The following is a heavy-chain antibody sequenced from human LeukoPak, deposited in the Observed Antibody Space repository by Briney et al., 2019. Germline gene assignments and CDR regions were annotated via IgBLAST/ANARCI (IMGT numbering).Heavy chain of an antibody. Sequence: PGGGLRLSCAASGFTFSNAWMSWVRQAPGKGLEWGGRIKSKSDGGTTDYAAPVKGRFTISRDDSKNTMYLQMNSLKTEDTAVYYCTTASSGYDKFDYWGQGTLVTVSS. V-gene: IGHV3-15*01. CDR2: IKSKSDGGTT. CDR3: TTASSGYDKFDY. CDR1: GFTFSNAW. J-gene: IGHJ4*02. D-gene: IGHD5-12*01.